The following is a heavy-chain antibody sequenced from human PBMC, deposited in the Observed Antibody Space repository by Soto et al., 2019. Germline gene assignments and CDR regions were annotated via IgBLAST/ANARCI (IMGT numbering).Heavy chain of an antibody. CDR1: GYTFTSYY. D-gene: IGHD3-22*01. J-gene: IGHJ4*02. Sequence: PGASVKVSCKASGYTFTSYYMHWVRQAPGQGLEWMGIINPSGGSTSYAQKFQGRVTMTRDTSTSTVYMELSSLRSEDTAVYYCARDDRYYYDSSGYLDYWGQGTLVTVSS. CDR2: INPSGGST. V-gene: IGHV1-46*01. CDR3: ARDDRYYYDSSGYLDY.